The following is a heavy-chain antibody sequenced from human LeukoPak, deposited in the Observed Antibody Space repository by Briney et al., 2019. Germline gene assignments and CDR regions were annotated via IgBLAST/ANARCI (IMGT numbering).Heavy chain of an antibody. CDR3: AREADSGYYRTVDY. CDR2: MSDDGSEK. V-gene: IGHV3-30-3*01. D-gene: IGHD2-15*01. Sequence: GGSLRLSCTSSGFTLSRFAMHWVRQAPGKGLEWLGHMSDDGSEKHYVDSVRGRFTISRDPSKNTLYLEMTSLRTEDTAVYYCAREADSGYYRTVDYWGQGTTVTVS. CDR1: GFTLSRFA. J-gene: IGHJ4*02.